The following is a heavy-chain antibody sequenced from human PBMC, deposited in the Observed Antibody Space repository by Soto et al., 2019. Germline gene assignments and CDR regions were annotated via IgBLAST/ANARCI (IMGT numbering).Heavy chain of an antibody. CDR2: ISASGDTV. CDR3: AALSVTGGVDV. Sequence: ERLVESGGGFLQPGESLRISCAASGFTSTGFELTWVRQVPGRGLEWVAYISASGDTVYYADSVQGRFTISRDNARKSLYLQMGSLRVEDTAIYYCAALSVTGGVDVWGQVTTVTVSS. D-gene: IGHD3-16*01. CDR1: GFTSTGFE. J-gene: IGHJ6*02. V-gene: IGHV3-48*03.